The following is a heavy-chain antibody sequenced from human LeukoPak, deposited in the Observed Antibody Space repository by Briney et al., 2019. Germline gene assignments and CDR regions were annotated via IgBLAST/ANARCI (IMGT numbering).Heavy chain of an antibody. CDR2: ITGSGAYT. CDR3: AREYCSGGSCRYDY. Sequence: GGSLRLSCAASGFTFNNYAMTWVPQTPGRGLEWVSAITGSGAYTNYADSVKGRFTISRDNSKNTLYLQMNSLRAEDTAVYYCAREYCSGGSCRYDYWGQGTLVTVSS. D-gene: IGHD2-15*01. J-gene: IGHJ4*02. V-gene: IGHV3-23*01. CDR1: GFTFNNYA.